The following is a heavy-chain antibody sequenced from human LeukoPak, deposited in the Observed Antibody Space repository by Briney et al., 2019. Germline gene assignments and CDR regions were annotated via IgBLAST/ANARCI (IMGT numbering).Heavy chain of an antibody. D-gene: IGHD3-10*01. Sequence: ASVKVSCKASGYTFTSYYMHWVRQAPGQGLEWMGIINPSGGSTSYAQTLQGRVTMTTDTSTSTAYMELRSLRSDDTAVYYCARDLHRVVVRGVPHYRNYMDVWGKGTTVTISS. CDR2: INPSGGST. V-gene: IGHV1-46*01. CDR3: ARDLHRVVVRGVPHYRNYMDV. CDR1: GYTFTSYY. J-gene: IGHJ6*03.